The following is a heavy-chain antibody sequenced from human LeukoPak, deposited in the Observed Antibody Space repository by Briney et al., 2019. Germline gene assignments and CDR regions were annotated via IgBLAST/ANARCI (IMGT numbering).Heavy chain of an antibody. V-gene: IGHV3-23*01. CDR2: ISGSGGST. D-gene: IGHD1-26*01. Sequence: GSLRLSCAASGFTFSSYAMSWVRQAPGKGLEWVSAISGSGGSTYYADSVKGRFTISRDNSKNTLYLQMNSLRAEDTAVYYCAKAQWELLVGAILYYFDYWGQRTLVTVSS. J-gene: IGHJ4*02. CDR1: GFTFSSYA. CDR3: AKAQWELLVGAILYYFDY.